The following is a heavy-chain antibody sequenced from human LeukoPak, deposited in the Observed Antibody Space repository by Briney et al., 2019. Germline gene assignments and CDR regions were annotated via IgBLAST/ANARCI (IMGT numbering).Heavy chain of an antibody. CDR1: GGSFSGYY. CDR3: ARGGYCSSTRCYLSYLDY. CDR2: INHSGST. D-gene: IGHD2-2*01. V-gene: IGHV4-34*01. J-gene: IGHJ4*02. Sequence: SETLSLTCAVYGGSFSGYYWSWIRQPPGKGLEWIGEINHSGSTNYNPSRKSRVTISVDTSKNQFPLKLSSVTAADTAVYYCARGGYCSSTRCYLSYLDYWGQGTLVTVSS.